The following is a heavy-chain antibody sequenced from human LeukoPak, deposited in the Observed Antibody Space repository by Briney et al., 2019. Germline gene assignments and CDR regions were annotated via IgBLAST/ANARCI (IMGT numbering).Heavy chain of an antibody. CDR2: INHSAST. CDR1: GGSFSGYY. V-gene: IGHV4-34*01. J-gene: IGHJ4*02. CDR3: ARAVGATTHVYY. D-gene: IGHD1-26*01. Sequence: SETLSLTCAVYGGSFSGYYWSWIRQPPGKGLEWIGEINHSASTNYTPSLKSRVTISVGTSKNQFSLKLSSVTAADTAVYYCARAVGATTHVYYCGEGTLVSVPS.